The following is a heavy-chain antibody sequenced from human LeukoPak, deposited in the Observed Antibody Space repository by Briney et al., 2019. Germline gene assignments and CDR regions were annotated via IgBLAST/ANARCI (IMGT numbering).Heavy chain of an antibody. CDR2: IYYSGST. D-gene: IGHD1-14*01. CDR1: GGSISSYY. Sequence: SETLSLTCTVSGGSISSYYWSWIRQPPGKGLEWIGYIYYSGSTNYNPSLKSRVTISVDTSKNQFSLKLSSVTAADTAVYYCARPPRRGYFDYWGQGTLVTVSS. V-gene: IGHV4-59*12. CDR3: ARPPRRGYFDY. J-gene: IGHJ4*02.